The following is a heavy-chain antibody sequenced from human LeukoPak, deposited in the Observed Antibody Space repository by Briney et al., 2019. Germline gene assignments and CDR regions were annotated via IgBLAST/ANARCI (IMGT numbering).Heavy chain of an antibody. D-gene: IGHD2-2*01. J-gene: IGHJ6*03. V-gene: IGHV1-8*01. Sequence: ASVKVSCKAYGYTFTSYDINWVRQATGQGLEWMGWMNPNSGNTGYAQKFQGRVTMTRNTSISTAYMELSSLRSEDTAVYFCARKGPANYYYYYMDVWGEGTTVTVSS. CDR2: MNPNSGNT. CDR3: ARKGPANYYYYYMDV. CDR1: GYTFTSYD.